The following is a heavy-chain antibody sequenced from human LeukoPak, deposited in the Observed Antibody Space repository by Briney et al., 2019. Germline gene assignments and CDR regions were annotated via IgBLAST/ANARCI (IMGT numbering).Heavy chain of an antibody. J-gene: IGHJ4*02. V-gene: IGHV4-39*01. CDR2: ISYSGTT. CDR3: ARHLRGGSIWFVY. Sequence: SETLSLTCTVSGGSISSGSYYWGWVRQPPGKGLEWIGSISYSGTTYYNLSLKSRVTLSVDTSKNQFSLKLSSVTAADTALYYCARHLRGGSIWFVYWGQETLVTVSS. CDR1: GGSISSGSYY. D-gene: IGHD6-13*01.